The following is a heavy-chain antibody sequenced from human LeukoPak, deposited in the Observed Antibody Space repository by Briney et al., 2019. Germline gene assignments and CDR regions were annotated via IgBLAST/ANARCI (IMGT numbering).Heavy chain of an antibody. J-gene: IGHJ4*02. CDR1: GDSISSYY. D-gene: IGHD2-15*01. Sequence: SETLSLTCTVSGDSISSYYWSWIRQPPGEGLEWIGYIHNSGSTNYSPSLKSRVTISIDTPKNQFSLKLSSVTAADTAVYYCARDRRYCSGGTCYLHYFDNWGQGTLVTVSS. CDR3: ARDRRYCSGGTCYLHYFDN. CDR2: IHNSGST. V-gene: IGHV4-59*01.